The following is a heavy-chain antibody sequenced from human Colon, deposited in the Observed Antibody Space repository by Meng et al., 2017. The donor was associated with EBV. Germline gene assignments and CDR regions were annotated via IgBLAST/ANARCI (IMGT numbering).Heavy chain of an antibody. CDR1: GGSFSGYY. CDR3: ARGLAWFRELLSINWFDP. J-gene: IGHJ5*02. V-gene: IGHV4-34*02. Sequence: QVQLQQWGSGPLKPSDNLSLTCAVDGGSFSGYYWTWIRQPPGKGLEWIGEINHSGSTNYNPSLKSRVTISVDTSKNQFSLKLSSVTAADTAVYYCARGLAWFRELLSINWFDPWGQGTLVTVSS. CDR2: INHSGST. D-gene: IGHD3-10*01.